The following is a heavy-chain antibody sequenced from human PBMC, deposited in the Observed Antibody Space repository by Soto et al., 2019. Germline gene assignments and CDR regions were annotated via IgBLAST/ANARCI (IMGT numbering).Heavy chain of an antibody. V-gene: IGHV4-4*07. CDR2: IYATGTT. Sequence: QVQLQESGPGLVKPSETLSLTCTVSGASIRGYYWSWIRKSAGKGLEWIGRIYATGTTDYNPSLKSRVMMSVDTSKKQFSLRLRSVTAADTAVYYFVRDGTKTLRDWFDPWGQGISVTVSS. CDR3: VRDGTKTLRDWFDP. D-gene: IGHD1-1*01. J-gene: IGHJ5*02. CDR1: GASIRGYY.